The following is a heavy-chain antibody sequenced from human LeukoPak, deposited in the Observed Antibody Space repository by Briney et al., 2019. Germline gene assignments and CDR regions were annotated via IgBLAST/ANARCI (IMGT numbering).Heavy chain of an antibody. Sequence: QPGGSLRLSCAASGFTLSSYWMNWVRQAPGKGLEWVSYISSSSSTIYYADSVKGRFTISRDNAKNSLYLQMNSLRDEDTAVYYCARDKLRGGSWYYYYGMDVWGQGTTVTVSS. D-gene: IGHD6-13*01. J-gene: IGHJ6*02. CDR2: ISSSSSTI. CDR1: GFTLSSYW. V-gene: IGHV3-48*02. CDR3: ARDKLRGGSWYYYYGMDV.